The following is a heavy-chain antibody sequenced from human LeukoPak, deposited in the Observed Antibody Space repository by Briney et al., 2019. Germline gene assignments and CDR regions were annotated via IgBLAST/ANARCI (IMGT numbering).Heavy chain of an antibody. CDR1: GYTFTSYG. CDR3: ARGGYSSGWYVWFDP. V-gene: IGHV1-18*01. D-gene: IGHD6-19*01. CDR2: SSAYNGNT. Sequence: GASVKVSCKASGYTFTSYGISWVRQAPGQGLEWMGWSSAYNGNTNYAQKLQGRGTMTTDTSTSTAYMELRRLRSYDTAAAYCARGGYSSGWYVWFDPWGQGNLVTVSS. J-gene: IGHJ5*02.